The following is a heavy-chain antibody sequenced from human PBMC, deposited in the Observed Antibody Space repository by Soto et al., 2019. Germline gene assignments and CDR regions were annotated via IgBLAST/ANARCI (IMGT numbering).Heavy chain of an antibody. V-gene: IGHV1-18*01. CDR3: ARVGDYDILTGYISAFDI. CDR1: GYTFTSYG. J-gene: IGHJ3*02. Sequence: ASVKVSCKASGYTFTSYGISWVRQAPGQGLEWMGWISAYNGNTNYAQKLQGRVTMTTDTSTSTAYMELRSLRSDDTAVYYCARVGDYDILTGYISAFDIWGQETMVTVSS. CDR2: ISAYNGNT. D-gene: IGHD3-9*01.